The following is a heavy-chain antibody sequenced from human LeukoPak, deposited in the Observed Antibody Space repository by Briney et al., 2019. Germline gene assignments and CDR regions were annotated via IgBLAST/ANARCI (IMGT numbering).Heavy chain of an antibody. V-gene: IGHV1-18*01. CDR2: ISAYNGNT. D-gene: IGHD6-19*01. CDR3: ARDPGGIAVAGVFDY. J-gene: IGHJ4*02. Sequence: ASVKVSCKASGYTFTSYGISWVRQAPGQGLEWMGWISAYNGNTNYAQKLQGRVTMTTDTSTSTAYMELRSLRSDDTAVYYCARDPGGIAVAGVFDYWGQGTLVTVSS. CDR1: GYTFTSYG.